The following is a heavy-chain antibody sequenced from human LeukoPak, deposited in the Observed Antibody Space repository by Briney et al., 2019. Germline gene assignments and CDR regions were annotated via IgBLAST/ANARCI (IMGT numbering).Heavy chain of an antibody. CDR3: ARLGGGLSHLGLYYFDY. CDR2: INHSGST. CDR1: GGSFSGYY. D-gene: IGHD3-16*02. Sequence: MASETLSLTCAVYGGSFSGYYWSWIRQPPGKGLEWIGEINHSGSTNYNPSLKSRVTISVDTSKNQFSLKLSSVTAADTAVYYCARLGGGLSHLGLYYFDYWGQGTLVTVSS. V-gene: IGHV4-34*01. J-gene: IGHJ4*02.